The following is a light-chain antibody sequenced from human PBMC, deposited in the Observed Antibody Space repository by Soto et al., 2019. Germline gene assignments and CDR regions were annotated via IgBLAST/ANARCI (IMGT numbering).Light chain of an antibody. CDR3: QQYSSYWT. J-gene: IGKJ1*01. Sequence: DIQMTHFPSTLSASVGDRVTITCRASQSINNWLAWYQQKPGKAPKLLIHDATSLESGVPSRFSGSGSGTEFTLTISSLQPDDFATYYCQQYSSYWTFAQGTKVDIK. CDR2: DAT. CDR1: QSINNW. V-gene: IGKV1-5*01.